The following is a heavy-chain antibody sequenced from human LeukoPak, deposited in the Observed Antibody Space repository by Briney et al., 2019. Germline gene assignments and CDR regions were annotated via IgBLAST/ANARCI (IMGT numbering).Heavy chain of an antibody. D-gene: IGHD3-10*01. CDR3: ATPLSIGGY. J-gene: IGHJ4*02. CDR2: ISSGSGTI. V-gene: IGHV3-48*01. Sequence: PGGSLGLSCAASGFTFSSYSMTWVRQAPGKGLEWVSYISSGSGTIYYADSVRGRFTISRDNAHNSLYLQMNSLKAEDTAVYYCATPLSIGGYWGQGTLVTVSS. CDR1: GFTFSSYS.